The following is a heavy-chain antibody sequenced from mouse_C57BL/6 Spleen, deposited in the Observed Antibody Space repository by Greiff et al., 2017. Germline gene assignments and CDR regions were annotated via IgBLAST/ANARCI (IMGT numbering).Heavy chain of an antibody. Sequence: VQLQQPGAELVMPGASVKLSCKASGYTFTSYWMHWVKQRPGQGLEWIGEIDPSDSYTNYNQKFKGKSTLTVDKSSSTAYMQRSSLTSEDSAVYYCARSTGTGAMDYWGQGTSVTVSS. CDR3: ARSTGTGAMDY. CDR1: GYTFTSYW. CDR2: IDPSDSYT. V-gene: IGHV1-69*01. J-gene: IGHJ4*01. D-gene: IGHD2-14*01.